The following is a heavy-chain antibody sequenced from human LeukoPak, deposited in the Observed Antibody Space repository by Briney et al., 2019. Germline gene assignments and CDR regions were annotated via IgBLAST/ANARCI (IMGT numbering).Heavy chain of an antibody. D-gene: IGHD3-10*01. Sequence: GGSLRLSCAASGFTFSSYTMNWVRQAPGKGLEWVSSISSSSSYIYYADSVKGRFTISRDNAKNSLYLQMNSLRAEDTALYYCAKGGDWFGELIDYFDYWGQGTLVTVSS. J-gene: IGHJ4*02. CDR3: AKGGDWFGELIDYFDY. CDR2: ISSSSSYI. V-gene: IGHV3-21*04. CDR1: GFTFSSYT.